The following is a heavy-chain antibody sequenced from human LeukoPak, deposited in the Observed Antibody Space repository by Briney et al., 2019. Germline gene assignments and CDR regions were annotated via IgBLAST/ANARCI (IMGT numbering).Heavy chain of an antibody. J-gene: IGHJ4*02. D-gene: IGHD4-17*01. Sequence: GGSLRLSCVASGLAFSQAWMSWVRQAPGKGLEWVGRIKSKADGGAIDYAALVKGRFTISRDDSKNTLYLQMNSLKTEDTAVYYCTSVGYGDYVSAYWGQGTLVTVPS. CDR2: IKSKADGGAI. V-gene: IGHV3-15*01. CDR3: TSVGYGDYVSAY. CDR1: GLAFSQAW.